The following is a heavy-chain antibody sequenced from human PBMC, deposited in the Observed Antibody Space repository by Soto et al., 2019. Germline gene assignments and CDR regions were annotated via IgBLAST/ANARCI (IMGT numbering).Heavy chain of an antibody. D-gene: IGHD3-10*01. CDR2: IYHNGSP. Sequence: SETLSLTCAVSGGSMSSGGYSWSWIRQPPGKGLEWIGYIYHNGSPYYNPSLKSRVTISVDRSKNQFSLKLSSVTAADTAVYYCARLSAMVRGVMGEFDYWGQGTLVTVSS. CDR1: GGSMSSGGYS. J-gene: IGHJ4*02. CDR3: ARLSAMVRGVMGEFDY. V-gene: IGHV4-30-2*01.